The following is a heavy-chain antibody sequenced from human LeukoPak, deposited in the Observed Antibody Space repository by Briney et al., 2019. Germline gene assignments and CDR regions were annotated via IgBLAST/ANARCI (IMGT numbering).Heavy chain of an antibody. CDR3: ARDGKYSYGYNY. CDR1: GFTLRSYV. V-gene: IGHV3-23*01. J-gene: IGHJ4*02. CDR2: ISGSGDST. D-gene: IGHD5-18*01. Sequence: PGGSLRLSCVASGFTLRSYVMNWVRQTPGKGLEWVSSISGSGDSTFYADSVKGRFTISRDNAKNSLYLQMNSLRAEDTALYYCARDGKYSYGYNYWGQGTLVTVSS.